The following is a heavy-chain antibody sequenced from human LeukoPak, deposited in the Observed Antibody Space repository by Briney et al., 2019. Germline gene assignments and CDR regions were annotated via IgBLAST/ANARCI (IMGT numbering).Heavy chain of an antibody. V-gene: IGHV3-7*01. J-gene: IGHJ4*02. Sequence: PGGSLRLSCTASGSTFSSYWMTWVRQAPGKGLEWVANIEPAGSATYYVDSVKGRFTISRDNAKNLLYLQMNSLRAEDSAVYHCGRFGYVAADDSWGQGALVTVSS. CDR3: GRFGYVAADDS. CDR2: IEPAGSAT. D-gene: IGHD2-15*01. CDR1: GSTFSSYW.